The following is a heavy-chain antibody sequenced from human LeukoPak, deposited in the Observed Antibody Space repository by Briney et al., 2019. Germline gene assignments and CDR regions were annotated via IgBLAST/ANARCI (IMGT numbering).Heavy chain of an antibody. V-gene: IGHV3-21*01. J-gene: IGHJ4*02. D-gene: IGHD6-13*01. CDR3: AGGPGSSWYAY. CDR2: ISSSSSYI. Sequence: GGSLRLSCAASGFTFSSYAMSWVRQAPGKGLEWVSSISSSSSYIYYADSVKGRFTISRDNAKNSLYLQMNSLRAEDTDVYYCAGGPGSSWYAYWGQGTLVTVSS. CDR1: GFTFSSYA.